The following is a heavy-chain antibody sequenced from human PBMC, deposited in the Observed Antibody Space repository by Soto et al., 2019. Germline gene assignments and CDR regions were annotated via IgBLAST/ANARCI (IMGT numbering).Heavy chain of an antibody. J-gene: IGHJ4*02. CDR1: GFTFSSYE. V-gene: IGHV3-48*03. CDR2: ISSSGSTI. Sequence: PGGSLRLSCAASGFTFSSYEMNWVRRAPGKGLEWVSYISSSGSTIYYADSVKGRFTISRDNAKDSLYLQMNSLRAEDTAVYYCARVSAAFDYWGQGTLVTVSS. D-gene: IGHD6-13*01. CDR3: ARVSAAFDY.